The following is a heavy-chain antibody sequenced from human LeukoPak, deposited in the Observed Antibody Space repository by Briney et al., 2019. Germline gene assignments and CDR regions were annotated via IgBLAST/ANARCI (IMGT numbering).Heavy chain of an antibody. J-gene: IGHJ6*03. V-gene: IGHV1-2*02. CDR3: ARERGGAKTTVTNKVYYYMDV. CDR2: INPNSGGT. CDR1: GYTFTGYY. Sequence: GASVKVSCKASGYTFTGYYMHWVRQAPGQGLEWMGWINPNSGGTNYAQKFQGRVTMTRDTSISTAYMELSRLRSDDTAVYYCARERGGAKTTVTNKVYYYMDVWGKGTTVTVSS. D-gene: IGHD4-17*01.